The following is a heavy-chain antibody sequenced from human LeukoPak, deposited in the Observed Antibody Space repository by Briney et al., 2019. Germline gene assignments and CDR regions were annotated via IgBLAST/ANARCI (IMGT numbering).Heavy chain of an antibody. Sequence: GGSLRLSCAASGFTFDDYTMHWVRQAPGKGLEWVSGISSNSGSIGYADSVKGRFTISRDNSKNTLYLQMNSLRAEDTAVYYCAKRADIAAAHEAYWGQGTLVTVSS. D-gene: IGHD6-13*01. V-gene: IGHV3-9*01. CDR1: GFTFDDYT. J-gene: IGHJ4*02. CDR3: AKRADIAAAHEAY. CDR2: ISSNSGSI.